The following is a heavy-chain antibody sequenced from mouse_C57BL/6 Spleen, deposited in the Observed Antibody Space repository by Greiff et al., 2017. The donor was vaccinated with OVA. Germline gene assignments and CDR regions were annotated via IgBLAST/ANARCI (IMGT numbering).Heavy chain of an antibody. J-gene: IGHJ4*01. CDR1: GYTFTSYW. CDR2: IDPSDSYT. V-gene: IGHV1-69*01. CDR3: ARGDYYGSHYYAMDD. D-gene: IGHD1-1*01. Sequence: QVQLQQPGAELVMPGASVKLSCKASGYTFTSYWMHWVKQRPGQGLEWIGEIDPSDSYTNYNQKFKGKSTLTVDKSSSTAYMQLSSLTSEDSAVYYCARGDYYGSHYYAMDDWGQGTSVTVSS.